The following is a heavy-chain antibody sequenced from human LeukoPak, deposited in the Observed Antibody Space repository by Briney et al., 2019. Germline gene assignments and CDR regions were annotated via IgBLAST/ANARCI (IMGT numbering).Heavy chain of an antibody. D-gene: IGHD2-2*01. CDR3: AREGKGGPAGGAFDI. CDR2: IGTAGDT. V-gene: IGHV3-13*01. Sequence: PGGSLRLSCAASGFTFSSYDMPWVRQATGKGLEWVSAIGTAGDTYYPGSVKGRFTISRENAKNSLYLQMNSLRAGDTAVYYCAREGKGGPAGGAFDIWGQGTMVTVSS. CDR1: GFTFSSYD. J-gene: IGHJ3*02.